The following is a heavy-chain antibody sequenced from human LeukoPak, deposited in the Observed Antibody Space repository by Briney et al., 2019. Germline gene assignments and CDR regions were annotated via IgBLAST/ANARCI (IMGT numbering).Heavy chain of an antibody. CDR1: GGSISSSSYY. J-gene: IGHJ4*02. CDR3: ARERPVLRFLEWNQYYFDY. Sequence: PSETLSLTCTVSGGSISSSSYYWGWIRQPPGKGLEWIGSIYYSGSTYYNPSLKSRVTISVDTSKNQFSLKLSSVTAADTAVYYCARERPVLRFLEWNQYYFDYWGQGTLVTVSS. CDR2: IYYSGST. V-gene: IGHV4-39*07. D-gene: IGHD3-3*01.